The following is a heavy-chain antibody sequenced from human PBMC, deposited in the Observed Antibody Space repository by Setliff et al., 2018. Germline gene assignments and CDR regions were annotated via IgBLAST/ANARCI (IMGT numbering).Heavy chain of an antibody. Sequence: LGGSLRLSCAASGFTFSDAWMNWVRQAPGKGLEWVGRIKSKADGGTADFAAPVKGRFTISRDDSKNTMSLQMNSLKTEDTAVYYCTRAWIQLWFPDYWGQGTLVTVS. D-gene: IGHD5-18*01. V-gene: IGHV3-15*01. J-gene: IGHJ4*02. CDR1: GFTFSDAW. CDR3: TRAWIQLWFPDY. CDR2: IKSKADGGTA.